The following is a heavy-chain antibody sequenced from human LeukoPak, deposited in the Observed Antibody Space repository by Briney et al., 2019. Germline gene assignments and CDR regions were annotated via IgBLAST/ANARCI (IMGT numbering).Heavy chain of an antibody. D-gene: IGHD5-12*01. CDR3: ARDLSRGPA. Sequence: GGSLRLSCAASGFTFSSYSMNWVRQAPGKGLEWVSHISSGSSTIYYADSVKGRFTISRDNVKNSLYLQMNSLRAEDTAIYYCARDLSRGPAWGQGTLVTVSS. CDR1: GFTFSSYS. J-gene: IGHJ4*02. V-gene: IGHV3-48*01. CDR2: ISSGSSTI.